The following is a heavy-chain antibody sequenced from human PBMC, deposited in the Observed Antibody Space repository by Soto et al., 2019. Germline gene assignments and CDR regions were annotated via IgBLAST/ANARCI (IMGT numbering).Heavy chain of an antibody. J-gene: IGHJ2*01. Sequence: EVQLLESGGGLVQPGGSLRLSCAASGFTFSIYPMSWVRQTPEKGLEWVSTIGTTGGDTYYADSVRGRSTISRDDSKNTLYLQMSSLRAEESAVCYCAKSRVDSGRGDFELWGRGTLVTVSS. CDR3: AKSRVDSGRGDFEL. CDR1: GFTFSIYP. CDR2: IGTTGGDT. D-gene: IGHD6-25*01. V-gene: IGHV3-23*01.